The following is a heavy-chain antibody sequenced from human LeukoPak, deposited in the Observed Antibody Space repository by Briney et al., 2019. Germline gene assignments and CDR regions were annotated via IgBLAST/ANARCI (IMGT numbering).Heavy chain of an antibody. CDR2: IYYSGST. Sequence: SETLSLTCTVSGGSISSYYWSWIRQPPGKGVEWIGYIYYSGSTNYNPSLKSRVTISVDASKNQFSLKLSSVTAADTAVYYCARSFEGGNFDYWGQGTLVTVSS. CDR3: ARSFEGGNFDY. V-gene: IGHV4-59*01. D-gene: IGHD3-16*01. J-gene: IGHJ4*02. CDR1: GGSISSYY.